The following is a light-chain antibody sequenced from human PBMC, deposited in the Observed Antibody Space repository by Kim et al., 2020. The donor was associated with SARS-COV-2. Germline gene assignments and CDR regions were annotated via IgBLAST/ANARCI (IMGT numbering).Light chain of an antibody. CDR1: RPNIEKSY. J-gene: IGLJ3*02. Sequence: GHGVTLSWCGRRPNIEKSYEYCYPGVPGTAPKVLIYGNNQWPSGVPDRCSVYKSGTSASLAISGLRTEDEADYYCAAWDDRLSGRVFGGGTQLTVL. V-gene: IGLV1-47*01. CDR3: AAWDDRLSGRV. CDR2: GNN.